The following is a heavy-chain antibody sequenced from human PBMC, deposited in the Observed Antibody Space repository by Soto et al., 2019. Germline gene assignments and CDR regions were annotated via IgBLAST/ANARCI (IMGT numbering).Heavy chain of an antibody. CDR3: ARSGLRAAGGWYFDL. CDR1: GGTFSSYT. D-gene: IGHD2-15*01. Sequence: KVSCKASGGTFSSYTISWVRQAPGQGLEWMGRIIPILGIANYAQKFQGRVTITADKSTSTAYMELSSLRSEDTAVYYCARSGLRAAGGWYFDLWGRGTLVTVS. J-gene: IGHJ2*01. CDR2: IIPILGIA. V-gene: IGHV1-69*02.